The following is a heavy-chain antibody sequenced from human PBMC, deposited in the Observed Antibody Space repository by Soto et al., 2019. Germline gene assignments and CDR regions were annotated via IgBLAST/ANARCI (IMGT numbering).Heavy chain of an antibody. D-gene: IGHD6-13*01. V-gene: IGHV5-51*01. CDR1: GYSFTSYW. CDR3: ASPQRGYSSSWPLDAFDI. J-gene: IGHJ3*02. CDR2: IYPGDSDT. Sequence: ESLTMSFKGSGYSFTSYWIGLVRQMPGKGLEWMGIIYPGDSDTRYSPSFQGQVTISADKSISTAYLQWSSLKASDTAMYYCASPQRGYSSSWPLDAFDIWGQGTMVTVSS.